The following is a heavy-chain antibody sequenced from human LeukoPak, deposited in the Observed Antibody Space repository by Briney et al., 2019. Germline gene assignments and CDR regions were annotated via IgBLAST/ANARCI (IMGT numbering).Heavy chain of an antibody. Sequence: GGSLGLPVEPSESSLGSLERNGAGRPPGRGWKGIAYVDNDGWATSYYADSVKGRFTITRDDAKSSLYLQMDSLTVEDTAVYYCARDLIGWSLDPWGQGTLVSVSS. CDR3: ARDLIGWSLDP. D-gene: IGHD2-2*03. CDR2: VDNDGWAT. V-gene: IGHV3-48*03. J-gene: IGHJ5*02. CDR1: ESSLGSL.